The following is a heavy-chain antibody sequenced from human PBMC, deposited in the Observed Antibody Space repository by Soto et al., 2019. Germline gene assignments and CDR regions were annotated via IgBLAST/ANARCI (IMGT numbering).Heavy chain of an antibody. CDR2: IYYSGST. CDR3: AREVDTAMVRTPLYYYYGMDV. D-gene: IGHD5-18*01. CDR1: GGSISSSGYY. J-gene: IGHJ6*02. V-gene: IGHV4-39*02. Sequence: SETLSLTCTVSGGSISSSGYYWGWIRQPPGKGLEWIGNIYYSGSTYYNPSLKSRVTISIDTSKSQFSLKLSSVTAADTAVYYCAREVDTAMVRTPLYYYYGMDVWGQGTTVTVSS.